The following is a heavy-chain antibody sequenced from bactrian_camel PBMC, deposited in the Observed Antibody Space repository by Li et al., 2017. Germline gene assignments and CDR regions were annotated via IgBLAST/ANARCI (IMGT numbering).Heavy chain of an antibody. D-gene: IGHD3*01. V-gene: IGHV3S63*01. Sequence: HVQLVESGGGSVQAGETLRLSCAASGFTFDDFDDSDMGWYRQAPGNECELVSSISSDGYRYYADPVKGRFTISRDNAKTTMYPQMSRLKPEDTAVYHCAEHGWVVDVKCDWTQGTQVTVS. CDR1: GFTFDDFDDSD. CDR2: ISSDGYR. J-gene: IGHJ4*01.